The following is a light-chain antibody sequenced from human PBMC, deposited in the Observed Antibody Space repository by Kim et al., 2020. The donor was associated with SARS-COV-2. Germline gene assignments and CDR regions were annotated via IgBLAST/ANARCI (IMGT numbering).Light chain of an antibody. V-gene: IGLV1-47*01. J-gene: IGLJ3*02. CDR2: RNK. CDR1: TSNIGTKY. Sequence: ELTQPPSASGAPGQRITFSCSGSTSNIGTKYVHWYRQFPGTAPKLLIYRNKQRPSGVPDRISGSKSGTSASLVISGLRSEDEADYYCAAWDDSVNAWLFGGGTKLTVL. CDR3: AAWDDSVNAWL.